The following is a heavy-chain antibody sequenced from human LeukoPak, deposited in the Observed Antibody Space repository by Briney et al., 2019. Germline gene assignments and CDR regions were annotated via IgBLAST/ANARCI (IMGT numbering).Heavy chain of an antibody. CDR3: ARDRRFLEWASYYMDV. J-gene: IGHJ6*03. V-gene: IGHV3-11*04. Sequence: GGSLRLSCAASGFTFSDYYMSWIRQAPGKGLEWVSYISNSGSTIYYADSVKGRFTISRDNAKNSLYLQMNSLRAEDTAVYYCARDRRFLEWASYYMDVWGKGTTVTVSS. D-gene: IGHD3-3*01. CDR2: ISNSGSTI. CDR1: GFTFSDYY.